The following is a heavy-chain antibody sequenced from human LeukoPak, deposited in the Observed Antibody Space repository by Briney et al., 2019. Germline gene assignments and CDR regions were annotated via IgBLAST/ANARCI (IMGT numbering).Heavy chain of an antibody. V-gene: IGHV3-30-3*01. CDR3: ARDPYGDYYFDY. D-gene: IGHD4-17*01. CDR1: GFTFSTYA. CDR2: ISSDGSTK. J-gene: IGHJ4*02. Sequence: PGGSLRLSCAASGFTFSTYAMHWVRQAPGKGPEWVALISSDGSTKYYTDSVRGRFTISRDNSKYTLYLQMNSLRAEDTAVYYCARDPYGDYYFDYWGQGALVTVSS.